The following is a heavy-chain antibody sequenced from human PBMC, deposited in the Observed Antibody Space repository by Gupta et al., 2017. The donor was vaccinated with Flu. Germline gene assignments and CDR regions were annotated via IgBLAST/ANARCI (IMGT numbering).Heavy chain of an antibody. CDR3: ASGKAMGRFAA. Sequence: GGSISSYYWSGSRQPPGKGMEWIGYMYYSGSNNYNPALKSRVTIAVDTAKTQVAMEMRFVTAADTSVYYVASGKAMGRFAAGGQGTMVTVYS. J-gene: IGHJ4*02. D-gene: IGHD5-18*01. CDR1: GGSISSYY. V-gene: IGHV4-59*01. CDR2: MYYSGSN.